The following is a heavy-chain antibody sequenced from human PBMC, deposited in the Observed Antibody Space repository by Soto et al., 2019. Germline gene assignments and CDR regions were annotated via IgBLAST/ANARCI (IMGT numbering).Heavy chain of an antibody. CDR1: GCTFNDYT. J-gene: IGHJ6*02. Sequence: PGGSLGLSCAASGCTFNDYTMHWVRQAPGKGLEWVSLISWDGGSTYYADSVKGRFTISRDNSKNSLYLQMNSLRTEDTALYYCAKAQWLVPTDYGMDVWGQGTTVTVSS. V-gene: IGHV3-43*01. CDR2: ISWDGGST. CDR3: AKAQWLVPTDYGMDV. D-gene: IGHD6-19*01.